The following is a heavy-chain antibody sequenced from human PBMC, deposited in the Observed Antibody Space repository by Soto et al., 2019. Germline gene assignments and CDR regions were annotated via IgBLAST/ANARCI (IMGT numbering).Heavy chain of an antibody. J-gene: IGHJ6*02. Sequence: GGSLRLSCAASGFTFSNYWMSWVRQAPGKGLEWVANIKQDGSEKYYVDSVKGRFTISRDNAKNSLYLQMNSLRAEDTAVYYCARVTSYYYGMDVWGQGTTVTVSS. V-gene: IGHV3-7*01. CDR2: IKQDGSEK. CDR3: ARVTSYYYGMDV. CDR1: GFTFSNYW.